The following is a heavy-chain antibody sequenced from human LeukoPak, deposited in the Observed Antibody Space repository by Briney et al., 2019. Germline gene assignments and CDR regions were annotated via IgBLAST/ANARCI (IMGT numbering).Heavy chain of an antibody. CDR2: ISGSGGST. J-gene: IGHJ4*02. CDR1: GFTFSIYA. Sequence: GGSLRLSCAASGFTFSIYAMSWVRQAPGKGLEWVSAISGSGGSTYYADSVKGRFTISRDNSKNTLYLQMNSLRAEDTAVYYCAKAPYSSSSYFDYWGQGTLVTVSS. D-gene: IGHD6-6*01. V-gene: IGHV3-23*01. CDR3: AKAPYSSSSYFDY.